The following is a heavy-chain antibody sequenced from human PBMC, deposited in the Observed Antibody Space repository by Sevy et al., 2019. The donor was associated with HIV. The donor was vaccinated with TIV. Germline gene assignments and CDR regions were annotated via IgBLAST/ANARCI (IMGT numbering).Heavy chain of an antibody. CDR1: GDSVSSNSAA. CDR2: TYYRSKWYN. D-gene: IGHD5-18*01. CDR3: ARDGRRGYSSDYGMDV. V-gene: IGHV6-1*01. J-gene: IGHJ6*02. Sequence: SQTLSLTCAISGDSVSSNSAAWNWIRQSPSRGLEWVGRTYYRSKWYNDYAVSVKSRITINPDTSKNQFSLQLNSVTPEDTAVYYCARDGRRGYSSDYGMDVWGQGTTVTVSS.